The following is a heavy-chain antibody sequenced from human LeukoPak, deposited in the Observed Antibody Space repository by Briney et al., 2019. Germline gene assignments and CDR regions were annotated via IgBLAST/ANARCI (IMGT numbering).Heavy chain of an antibody. CDR1: GYTFTGYY. Sequence: ASVKVSCKASGYTFTGYYMHWVRQAPGQGLEWMGWISAYNGNTNYAQKFQGRVTMTTDTSTRTAYMELRSLRSDDTAVYFCARKDISPPYYDDSSGYYWSFDSWGQGTLVTVSS. J-gene: IGHJ4*02. CDR2: ISAYNGNT. CDR3: ARKDISPPYYDDSSGYYWSFDS. D-gene: IGHD3-22*01. V-gene: IGHV1-18*04.